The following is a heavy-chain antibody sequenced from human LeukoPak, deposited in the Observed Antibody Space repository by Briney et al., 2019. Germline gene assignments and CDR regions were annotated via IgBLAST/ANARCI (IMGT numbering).Heavy chain of an antibody. CDR2: INAGNGNT. V-gene: IGHV1-3*01. J-gene: IGHJ4*02. Sequence: GASVNVSCKASGYTFTSYAMHRVRQAPGQRLEWMGWINAGNGNTKYSQKFQGRVTITRDTSASTAYMELSSLRSEDTAVYYCASRDGYSGFDYWGQGTLVTVSS. D-gene: IGHD5-24*01. CDR3: ASRDGYSGFDY. CDR1: GYTFTSYA.